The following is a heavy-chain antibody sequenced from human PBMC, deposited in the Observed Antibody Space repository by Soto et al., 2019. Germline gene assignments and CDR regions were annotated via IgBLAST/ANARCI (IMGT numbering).Heavy chain of an antibody. CDR1: GYTFTSYY. Sequence: ASVKVSCKASGYTFTSYYMHWVRQAPGQGLEWMGGIIPIFGTANYAQKFQGRVTITADKSTSTAYMELSSLRSEDTAVYYCARDSERYSYGRNWFDPWGQGTLVTVSS. V-gene: IGHV1-69*06. CDR2: IIPIFGTA. D-gene: IGHD5-18*01. CDR3: ARDSERYSYGRNWFDP. J-gene: IGHJ5*02.